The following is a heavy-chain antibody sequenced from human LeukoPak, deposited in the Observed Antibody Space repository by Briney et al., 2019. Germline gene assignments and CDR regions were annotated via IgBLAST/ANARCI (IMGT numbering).Heavy chain of an antibody. V-gene: IGHV4-34*01. CDR1: GGSFSGYY. CDR3: ATWPTPPYYYYYMDV. J-gene: IGHJ6*03. Sequence: PSETLSLTCAVYGGSFSGYYWNWIRQSPGKGLEWIGEINHSGSTNYNPSLKSRVTISIDTSKNQFSLKLSSVTSADTAVYFCATWPTPPYYYYYMDVWGKGTTVTVSS. CDR2: INHSGST. D-gene: IGHD4-23*01.